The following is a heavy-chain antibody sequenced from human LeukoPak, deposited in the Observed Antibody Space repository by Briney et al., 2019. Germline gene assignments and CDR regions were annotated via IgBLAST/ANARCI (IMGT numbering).Heavy chain of an antibody. Sequence: PGGSLRLSCEASGFTFNSYAMHWVRQAPGKGLEWVALISLDGINKFYSDSVKGRFTISRDASDNTLYLQMSSLRAEDTAVYYCARDSGGDDYFDYWGQGTLVTVSS. J-gene: IGHJ4*02. D-gene: IGHD2-21*01. CDR3: ARDSGGDDYFDY. CDR1: GFTFNSYA. V-gene: IGHV3-30-3*01. CDR2: ISLDGINK.